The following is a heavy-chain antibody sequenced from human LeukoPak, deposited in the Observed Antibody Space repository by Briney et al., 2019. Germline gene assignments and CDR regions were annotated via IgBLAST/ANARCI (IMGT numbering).Heavy chain of an antibody. CDR2: ISYDGNNK. Sequence: GGSLRLSCAASGFSFSNCGMNWVRQPPGKGLEWVTVISYDGNNKYYADSVKGRFTISRDNSKNTLYLQMNSLRADDTAVYYCAKELLSGIVDYWGQGTPVTVSS. V-gene: IGHV3-30*18. J-gene: IGHJ4*02. CDR3: AKELLSGIVDY. CDR1: GFSFSNCG. D-gene: IGHD2/OR15-2a*01.